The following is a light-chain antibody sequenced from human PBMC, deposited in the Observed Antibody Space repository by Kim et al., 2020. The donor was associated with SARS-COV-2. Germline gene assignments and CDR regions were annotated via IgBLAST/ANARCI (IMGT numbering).Light chain of an antibody. V-gene: IGLV6-57*02. CDR1: SGSIASNY. CDR2: EDN. J-gene: IGLJ3*02. CDR3: QSYDSSTWV. Sequence: NFMLTQPHSVSESPGKTVTISCTGSSGSIASNYVQWYQQRPGSAPTTVIYEDNQRPSGVPDRFSGSIASSSNSASLTISGLKTEDEADYYCQSYDSSTWVFGGGTQLTVL.